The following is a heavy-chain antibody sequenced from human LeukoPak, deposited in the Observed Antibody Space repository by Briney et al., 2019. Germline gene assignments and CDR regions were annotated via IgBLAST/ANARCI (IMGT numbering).Heavy chain of an antibody. CDR1: GFTFSSYE. D-gene: IGHD2-2*01. Sequence: GGSLRLSCAASGFTFSSYEMNWVRQAPGKGLEWVSAMSGSGGSTYYADSVKGRFIISRDTSKNTLYLQMNSLRAEDTAIYYCAKGMPHCSSTSCYLDHWGQGTLVTVSS. J-gene: IGHJ4*02. V-gene: IGHV3-23*01. CDR2: MSGSGGST. CDR3: AKGMPHCSSTSCYLDH.